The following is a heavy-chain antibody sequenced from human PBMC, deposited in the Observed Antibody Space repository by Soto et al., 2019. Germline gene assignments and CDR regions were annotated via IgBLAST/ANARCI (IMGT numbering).Heavy chain of an antibody. J-gene: IGHJ4*02. CDR2: ISSNGGST. Sequence: PGGSLSLSCAASGFTFSSYAMHWVRQAPGKGLEYVSAISSNGGSTYYANSVKGRFTISRDNSKNTLYLQMGSLRAEDMAVYYCARDREYSSSWAFDYWGQGTLVTVSS. D-gene: IGHD6-13*01. V-gene: IGHV3-64*01. CDR1: GFTFSSYA. CDR3: ARDREYSSSWAFDY.